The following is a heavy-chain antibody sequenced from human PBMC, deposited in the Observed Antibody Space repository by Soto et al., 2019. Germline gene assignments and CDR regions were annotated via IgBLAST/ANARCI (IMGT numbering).Heavy chain of an antibody. J-gene: IGHJ4*02. CDR2: IIPILGIA. Sequence: SVKVSCKASGGTFSSYTISWVRQAPGQGLEWMGRIIPILGIANYAQKFQGRVTITADKSTSTAYIELSSLRSEDTAVHYCARAWRNCSGGSCYSERWGQGTLVTVSS. CDR1: GGTFSSYT. D-gene: IGHD2-15*01. V-gene: IGHV1-69*02. CDR3: ARAWRNCSGGSCYSER.